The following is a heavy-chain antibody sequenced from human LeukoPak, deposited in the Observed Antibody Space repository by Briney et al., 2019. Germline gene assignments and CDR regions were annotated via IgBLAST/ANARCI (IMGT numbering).Heavy chain of an antibody. J-gene: IGHJ4*02. Sequence: GRSLRLSCAASGFTFSSYAMHWVRQAPGKGLEWVAVISYDGSNKYYADSVKGRFTISRDNSKNTLYLQMNSLRAEDTAVYYCARDGHLGYGYGTCPDYWGQGTLVTVSS. CDR1: GFTFSSYA. CDR3: ARDGHLGYGYGTCPDY. V-gene: IGHV3-30-3*01. D-gene: IGHD5-18*01. CDR2: ISYDGSNK.